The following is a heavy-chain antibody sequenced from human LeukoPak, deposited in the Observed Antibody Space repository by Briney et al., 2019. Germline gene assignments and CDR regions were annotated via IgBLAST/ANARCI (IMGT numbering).Heavy chain of an antibody. CDR1: GYTLTDNH. D-gene: IGHD3-10*01. J-gene: IGHJ3*02. CDR2: IDPNSGVT. V-gene: IGHV1-2*02. CDR3: ARVSITMVRGKDHLDI. Sequence: ASVKVSCKASGYTLTDNHLYWVRQAPGQGLEWMGWIDPNSGVTNFAQNFQGRLTMTTDTSISTAYMELSRLTSDDTAVYYCARVSITMVRGKDHLDIWGQGTMVTVSS.